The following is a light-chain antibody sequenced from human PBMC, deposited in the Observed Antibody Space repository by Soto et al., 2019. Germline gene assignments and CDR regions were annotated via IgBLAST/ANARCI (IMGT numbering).Light chain of an antibody. CDR3: QQYESTPPT. CDR1: QSVLYSSNNKNY. CDR2: WAS. J-gene: IGKJ2*01. V-gene: IGKV4-1*01. Sequence: DIVMTQSPDSLAVSLGERATINCKSSQSVLYSSNNKNYLAWYQQRPGQPPQLLIYWASTRESGVPDRFSGSGSGTDFTLTITSLQAEDVAVYYCQQYESTPPTFGQGTKLDIK.